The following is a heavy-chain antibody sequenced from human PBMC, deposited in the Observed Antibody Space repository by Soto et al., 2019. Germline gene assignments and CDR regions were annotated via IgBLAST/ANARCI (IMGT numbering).Heavy chain of an antibody. CDR2: TYYRSKWYN. D-gene: IGHD3-10*01. J-gene: IGHJ6*02. V-gene: IGHV6-1*01. Sequence: SQTLSLTCAISGDSVSSNSAAWNWIRQSPSRGLEWLGRTYYRSKWYNDYAVSVKSRITINPDTSKNQFSLQLNSVTPEDTAVYYCASSDRVRGVWAAYGMDVWGQGTTVTVSS. CDR1: GDSVSSNSAA. CDR3: ASSDRVRGVWAAYGMDV.